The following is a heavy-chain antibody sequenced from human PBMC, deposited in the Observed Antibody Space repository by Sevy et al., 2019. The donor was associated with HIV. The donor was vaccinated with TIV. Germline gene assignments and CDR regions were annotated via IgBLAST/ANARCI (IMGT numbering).Heavy chain of an antibody. CDR1: GGXVSSDFSY. CDR2: ISYGGTT. D-gene: IGHD4-17*01. J-gene: IGHJ5*02. CDR3: AKRDYGDYVDYFDP. Sequence: SETLSLTCTVSGGXVSSDFSYWNWVRQPPGKGLEXFGSISYGGTTSYNPSLKSRVTISLDTSKNHFSLKVNSVTAADTAIYYCAKRDYGDYVDYFDPWGQGTLVTVSS. V-gene: IGHV4-61*03.